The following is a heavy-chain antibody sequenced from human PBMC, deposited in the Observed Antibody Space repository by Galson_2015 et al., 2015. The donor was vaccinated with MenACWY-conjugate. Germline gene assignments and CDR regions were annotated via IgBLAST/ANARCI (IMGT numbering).Heavy chain of an antibody. CDR3: ARVRGIRRGGDFDF. CDR1: EFTLSSSW. CDR2: INQDGTEK. V-gene: IGHV3-7*03. D-gene: IGHD3-16*01. Sequence: SLRLSCAASEFTLSSSWMSWVRQAPGKGLEWVANINQDGTEKYYVDSVKGRSTISRDNAKNSLYLQMNSLRAEDTAVYYCARVRGIRRGGDFDFWGQGTLVTVSS. J-gene: IGHJ4*02.